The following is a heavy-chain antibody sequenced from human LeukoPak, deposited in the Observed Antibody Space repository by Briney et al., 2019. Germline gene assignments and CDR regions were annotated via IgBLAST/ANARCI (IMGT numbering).Heavy chain of an antibody. CDR3: AMHSGSYAYESYFDY. D-gene: IGHD1-26*01. CDR1: GGSISSYY. J-gene: IGHJ4*02. Sequence: SETLSLTCTVSGGSISSYYWGWIRQPPGKGLEWIGSIYYSGSTYYNPSLKSRVTISVDTSKNQFSLKLSSVTAADTAVYYCAMHSGSYAYESYFDYWGQGTLVTVSS. V-gene: IGHV4-39*01. CDR2: IYYSGST.